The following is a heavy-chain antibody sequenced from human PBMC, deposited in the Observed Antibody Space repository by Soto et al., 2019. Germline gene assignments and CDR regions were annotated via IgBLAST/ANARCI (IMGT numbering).Heavy chain of an antibody. D-gene: IGHD2-15*01. CDR2: IIPIFGTA. J-gene: IGHJ4*02. V-gene: IGHV1-69*01. CDR1: GGTFSSYA. Sequence: QVQLVQSGAEVKKPGSSVKVSCKASGGTFSSYAISWVRQAPGQGLEWMGGIIPIFGTANYAQKFQGRVTITADESTSTAYRELSSLRSEDTAVYYCARRSQYCSGGSCYPHYFDYWGQGTLVTVSS. CDR3: ARRSQYCSGGSCYPHYFDY.